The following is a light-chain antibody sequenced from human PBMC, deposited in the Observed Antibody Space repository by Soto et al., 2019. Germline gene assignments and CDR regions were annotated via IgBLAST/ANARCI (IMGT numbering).Light chain of an antibody. CDR2: DVR. Sequence: QSALTQPASVSGSPGQSITISCTGTSSDVGGYNYVSWYQQHPGKAPKLMIYDVRNRPSGVSNRFSGSKSGNTASLIISGLQAEDEADYYCCSYTTSSTYVFGTGTKVTVL. CDR3: CSYTTSSTYV. V-gene: IGLV2-14*01. J-gene: IGLJ1*01. CDR1: SSDVGGYNY.